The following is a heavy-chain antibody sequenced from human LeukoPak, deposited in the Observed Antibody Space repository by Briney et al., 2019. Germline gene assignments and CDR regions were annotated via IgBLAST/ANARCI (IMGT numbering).Heavy chain of an antibody. CDR3: ARDDAVAGRDY. D-gene: IGHD6-19*01. V-gene: IGHV3-74*01. CDR1: GFTFSSYW. CDR2: INSDGSST. J-gene: IGHJ4*02. Sequence: PGGSLRLSCAASGFTFSSYWMHWVHQAPGKGLVWVSRINSDGSSTSYADSVKGRFTISRDNAKNTLYLQMNSLRAEDTAVYYCARDDAVAGRDYWGQGTLVTVSS.